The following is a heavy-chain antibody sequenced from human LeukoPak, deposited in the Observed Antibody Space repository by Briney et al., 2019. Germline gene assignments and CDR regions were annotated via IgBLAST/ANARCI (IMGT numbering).Heavy chain of an antibody. CDR2: IPYDGSDK. J-gene: IGHJ4*02. CDR3: ARDPKRYCSGGSCYVDY. V-gene: IGHV3-30-3*01. CDR1: GFTFSSFA. Sequence: SGGSLRLSCAASGFTFSSFAMHWVRQAPGKGLEWVAIIPYDGSDKFYADSVKGRFTISRDNSKNTLYLQMNSLRSEDTAVYHCARDPKRYCSGGSCYVDYWGQGTLVTVSS. D-gene: IGHD2-15*01.